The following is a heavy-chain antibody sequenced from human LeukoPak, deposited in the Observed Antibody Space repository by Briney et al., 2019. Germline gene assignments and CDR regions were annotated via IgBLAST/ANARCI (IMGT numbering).Heavy chain of an antibody. CDR3: ARAEAYDYGY. V-gene: IGHV4-34*01. CDR1: GGSFSGYY. Sequence: SETLSLTCAVYGGSFSGYYWSWIRQPPGKGLEWIGEINHSGSTNYNPSLKSRVTISVDTSKNQFSLKLSSVTAADTAVYYCARAEAYDYGYWGQGTQVTVSS. CDR2: INHSGST. J-gene: IGHJ4*02. D-gene: IGHD2-21*01.